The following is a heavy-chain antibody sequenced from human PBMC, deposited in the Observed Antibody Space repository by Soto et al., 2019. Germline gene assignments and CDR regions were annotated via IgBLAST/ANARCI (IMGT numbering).Heavy chain of an antibody. V-gene: IGHV3-9*01. CDR3: AKEFYCSSTSCPLGSRGFDY. J-gene: IGHJ4*02. CDR2: ISWNSGSI. Sequence: GGSLRLSCAASGFTFDDYAMHWVRQAPGKGLEWVSGISWNSGSIGYADSVKGRFTISRDNAKNSLYLQMNSLRAEDTALYYCAKEFYCSSTSCPLGSRGFDYWGQGTLVTVSS. CDR1: GFTFDDYA. D-gene: IGHD2-2*01.